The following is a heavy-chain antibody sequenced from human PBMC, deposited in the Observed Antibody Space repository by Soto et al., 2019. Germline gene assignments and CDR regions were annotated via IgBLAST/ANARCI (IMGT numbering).Heavy chain of an antibody. V-gene: IGHV4-34*01. D-gene: IGHD2-15*01. CDR2: INHSGST. CDR1: GGSFSGYY. J-gene: IGHJ5*02. Sequence: QVQLQQWGAGLLKPSETLSLTCVVYGGSFSGYYCSWIRQPPGKGLEWIGEINHSGSTNYNPSLKSRVTISVDTSKNQFSLKLSSVTAADTAVYYCARGFRFCSGGSCYSGWFDPWGQGTLVTVSS. CDR3: ARGFRFCSGGSCYSGWFDP.